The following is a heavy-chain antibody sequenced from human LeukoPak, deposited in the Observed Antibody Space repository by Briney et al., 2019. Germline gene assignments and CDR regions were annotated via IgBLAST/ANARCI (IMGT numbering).Heavy chain of an antibody. CDR3: AKKGPTTVRHNWFDP. CDR2: LSYDGSTK. D-gene: IGHD4-17*01. CDR1: GVTLCIYG. Sequence: GGSLRLSCTASGVTLCIYGMHWVRQAPGKGLEWVTLLSYDGSTKYYSASVKGRFTLSRDKSKNTLYLEMNSVRAEDTAVYYCAKKGPTTVRHNWFDPWGQGTLVTVSS. J-gene: IGHJ5*02. V-gene: IGHV3-30*18.